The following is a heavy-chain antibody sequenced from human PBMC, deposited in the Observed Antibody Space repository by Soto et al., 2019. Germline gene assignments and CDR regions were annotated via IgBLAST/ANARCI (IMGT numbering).Heavy chain of an antibody. D-gene: IGHD6-13*01. CDR3: AKDEDSSSWYGSYYYYGMDV. Sequence: GGSLRLSCAASGFTFDDYTMHWVRQAPGKGLEWVSLISWDGGSTYYADSVKGRFTISRDKSKNSLYLQMNSLRTEDTALYYCAKDEDSSSWYGSYYYYGMDVWGQGTTVTVSS. V-gene: IGHV3-43*01. CDR2: ISWDGGST. J-gene: IGHJ6*02. CDR1: GFTFDDYT.